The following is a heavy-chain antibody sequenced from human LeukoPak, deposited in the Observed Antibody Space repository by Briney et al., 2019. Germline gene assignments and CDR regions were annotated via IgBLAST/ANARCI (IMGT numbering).Heavy chain of an antibody. CDR2: SSDYNGNT. V-gene: IGHV1-18*01. CDR1: GYTFTNYA. Sequence: ASVKVSCKASGYTFTNYAISWVRQAPGQGLEWMGWSSDYNGNTNYAQKLQGRVTMTTDTSTSTAYMELRSLRSDDTAVYYCARAMIVVVIEAFDIWGQGTMVTVSS. D-gene: IGHD3-22*01. J-gene: IGHJ3*02. CDR3: ARAMIVVVIEAFDI.